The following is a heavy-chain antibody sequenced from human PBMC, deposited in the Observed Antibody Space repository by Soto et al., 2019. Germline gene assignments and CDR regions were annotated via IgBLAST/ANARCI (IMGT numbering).Heavy chain of an antibody. Sequence: GESLKISCQASGYTFKSYWIGWVRQMPGKGLEWMGVVYPGDSDTRYSPSFQGQVTISADKSISTAYLQWTSLKASDSAMYYCAKSSGGYLYSFDYWGPGTLVTVSS. CDR1: GYTFKSYW. CDR2: VYPGDSDT. CDR3: AKSSGGYLYSFDY. V-gene: IGHV5-51*01. D-gene: IGHD1-26*01. J-gene: IGHJ4*02.